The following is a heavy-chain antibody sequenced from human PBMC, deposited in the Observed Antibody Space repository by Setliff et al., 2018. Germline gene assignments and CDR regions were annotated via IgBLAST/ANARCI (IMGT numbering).Heavy chain of an antibody. D-gene: IGHD3-22*01. CDR1: GGTFTNYC. J-gene: IGHJ6*03. CDR3: ARAGRNNYDSSGYYYDVYYYNYMDV. Sequence: SVKVSCKASGGTFTNYCVSWVRQAPGQGLEWMGGTIPLFGTTDYARKFHGRVTIITDESTSTAYMELSRLTSGDTAVYYCARAGRNNYDSSGYYYDVYYYNYMDVWGEGTTVSVSS. CDR2: TIPLFGTT. V-gene: IGHV1-69*05.